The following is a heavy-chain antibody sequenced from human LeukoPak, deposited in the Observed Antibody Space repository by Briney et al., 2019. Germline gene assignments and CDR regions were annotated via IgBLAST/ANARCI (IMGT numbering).Heavy chain of an antibody. CDR2: ITGSGDNT. CDR1: GFTFSNYG. J-gene: IGHJ6*03. Sequence: GGSLRLSCAASGFTFSNYGMSWVRQAPGKGLEWVSAITGSGDNTYNADSVKGRFTISRDNSKNTLYLQMNSLRSDDSAVYYCAKSVAASYYYMDVWGKGTTVTVSS. D-gene: IGHD6-19*01. CDR3: AKSVAASYYYMDV. V-gene: IGHV3-23*01.